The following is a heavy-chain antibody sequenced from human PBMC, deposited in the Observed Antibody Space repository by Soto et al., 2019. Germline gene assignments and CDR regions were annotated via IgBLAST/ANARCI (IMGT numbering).Heavy chain of an antibody. Sequence: QVQLVESGGGVVQIGRSLRLSCAASGFTVNSYAMHWVRQAPGKGLEWVAVISYDGSNKDYADSVKGRFTISRDKSKNTLSLQMNSLSAEDTAVYYCAKDGYCSSTICYESRLDYYYYYMDVWGKGTTVTVSS. CDR3: AKDGYCSSTICYESRLDYYYYYMDV. V-gene: IGHV3-30*18. D-gene: IGHD2-2*01. J-gene: IGHJ6*03. CDR2: ISYDGSNK. CDR1: GFTVNSYA.